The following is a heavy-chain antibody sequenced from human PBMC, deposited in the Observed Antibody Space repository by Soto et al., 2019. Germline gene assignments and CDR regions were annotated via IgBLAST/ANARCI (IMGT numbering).Heavy chain of an antibody. Sequence: PGGSLSLSCAASGFIFSSYAMSWVRQAPGKGLEWVSAISGSGGSTYYADSGKGRFTIPRDNPTNTLYLQMNSLSAEDTAVYYCAKDIVVVPAAIQDYYYYYGMDVWGPGTTVTVSS. CDR3: AKDIVVVPAAIQDYYYYYGMDV. J-gene: IGHJ6*02. CDR1: GFIFSSYA. CDR2: ISGSGGST. D-gene: IGHD2-2*01. V-gene: IGHV3-23*01.